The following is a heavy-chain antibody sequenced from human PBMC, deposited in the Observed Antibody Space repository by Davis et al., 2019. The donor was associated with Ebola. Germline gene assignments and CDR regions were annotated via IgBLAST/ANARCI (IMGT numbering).Heavy chain of an antibody. V-gene: IGHV5-10-1*01. J-gene: IGHJ6*02. CDR1: GYSFTSYW. D-gene: IGHD5-18*01. CDR3: ARQDTAIYYYYYGMDV. Sequence: GESLKISCKGSGYSFTSYWISWVRQMSGKGLEWMGRIDPSDSYTNYSPSFQGHVTISADKSISTAYLQWSSLKASDTAMYYCARQDTAIYYYYYGMDVWGQGTTVTVSS. CDR2: IDPSDSYT.